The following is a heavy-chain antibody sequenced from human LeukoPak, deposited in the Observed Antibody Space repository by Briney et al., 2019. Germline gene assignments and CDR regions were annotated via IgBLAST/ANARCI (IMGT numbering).Heavy chain of an antibody. CDR3: AKESITMIVVVLLYYFDY. CDR1: GGSISSYY. D-gene: IGHD3-22*01. V-gene: IGHV4-59*01. CDR2: IYYSGST. Sequence: SETLSLTCAVSGGSISSYYWSWIRQPPGKGLECIGYIYYSGSTSYNPSLKSRATISVDTSKNQFSLNLSSVTAADTAVYYCAKESITMIVVVLLYYFDYWGQGTLVTVSS. J-gene: IGHJ4*02.